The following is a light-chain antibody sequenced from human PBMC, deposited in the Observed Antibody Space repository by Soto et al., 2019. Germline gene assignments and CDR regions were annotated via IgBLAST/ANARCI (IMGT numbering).Light chain of an antibody. CDR3: QQLNSYPPWT. V-gene: IGKV1-9*01. J-gene: IGKJ1*01. Sequence: DIQLTQSPSFLSASVGDRVTITCRASQGISSYLAWYQQKPGKAPKLLIYAASTLQSGVPSRFSGSGSGTEFPLTISSLQPEDFATYYRQQLNSYPPWTFGQGTKVEIK. CDR1: QGISSY. CDR2: AAS.